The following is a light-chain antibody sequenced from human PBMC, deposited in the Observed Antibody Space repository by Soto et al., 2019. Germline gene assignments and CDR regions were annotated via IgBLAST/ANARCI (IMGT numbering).Light chain of an antibody. CDR2: DVS. CDR3: SSYTSSSTLVE. V-gene: IGLV2-14*01. CDR1: SSDVGGYSY. Sequence: QSALTQPASVSGSPGQSITISCTGTSSDVGGYSYVSWYQQHPGKAPKLMIYDVSNRPSGVSNRFSGSKSGNTASLTISGLQAEDEADYYCSSYTSSSTLVEFGGGTKVTVL. J-gene: IGLJ2*01.